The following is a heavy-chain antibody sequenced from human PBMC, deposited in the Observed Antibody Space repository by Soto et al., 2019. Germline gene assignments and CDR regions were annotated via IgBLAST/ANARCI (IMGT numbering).Heavy chain of an antibody. CDR3: AREGYYGSGSYYPATDPMGMRTYYYGMDV. CDR1: GYTFTSYC. D-gene: IGHD3-10*01. J-gene: IGHJ6*02. Sequence: ASVNVSCKSSGYTFTSYCISWVRQAPGQGLECMGWISAYNGNTNYAQKLQGRVTMTTDTSTSRAYMELRSLRSDDTAVYYCAREGYYGSGSYYPATDPMGMRTYYYGMDVWGQGTTVTVSS. CDR2: ISAYNGNT. V-gene: IGHV1-18*04.